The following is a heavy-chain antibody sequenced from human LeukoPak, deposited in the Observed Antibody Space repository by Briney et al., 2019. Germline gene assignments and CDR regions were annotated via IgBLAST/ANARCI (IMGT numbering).Heavy chain of an antibody. CDR2: IIPIFGTS. Sequence: SVKVSCTASGGTFSSYAISWVRQAPGQGREWMGGIIPIFGTSNYAQKFQGRVTITADESTSTAYMELSSLRSEDTAVYYCARAGYCSGGSCYPTGASDRWFDPWGQGTLVTVSS. CDR3: ARAGYCSGGSCYPTGASDRWFDP. D-gene: IGHD2-15*01. V-gene: IGHV1-69*13. CDR1: GGTFSSYA. J-gene: IGHJ5*02.